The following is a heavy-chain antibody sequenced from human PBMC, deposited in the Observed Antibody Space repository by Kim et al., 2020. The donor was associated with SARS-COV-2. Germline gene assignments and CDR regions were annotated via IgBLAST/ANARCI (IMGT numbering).Heavy chain of an antibody. D-gene: IGHD2-15*01. J-gene: IGHJ5*02. CDR3: ARVHGWRINWFDP. V-gene: IGHV1-69*01. Sequence: AQKFQGRVTITADESTSTAYMELSSLRSEDTAVYYCARVHGWRINWFDPWGQGTLVTVSS.